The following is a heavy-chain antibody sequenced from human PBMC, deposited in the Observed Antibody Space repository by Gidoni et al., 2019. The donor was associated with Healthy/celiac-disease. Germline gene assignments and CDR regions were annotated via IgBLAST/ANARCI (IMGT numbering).Heavy chain of an antibody. V-gene: IGHV1-69*06. CDR2: IIPIFGTA. CDR3: ASMQLGYCSGGSCYSVDY. Sequence: QVQLVQSGAEVKKPGSSVKVSCKAYGGTFSSYAIRWVRQAPGQGLEWMGGIIPIFGTANYAQKFQGRVTITADKSTSTAYMELSSLRSEDTAVYYCASMQLGYCSGGSCYSVDYWGQGTLVTVSS. CDR1: GGTFSSYA. D-gene: IGHD2-15*01. J-gene: IGHJ4*02.